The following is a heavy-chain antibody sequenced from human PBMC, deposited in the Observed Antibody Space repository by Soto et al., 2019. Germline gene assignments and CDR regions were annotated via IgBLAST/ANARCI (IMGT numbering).Heavy chain of an antibody. CDR1: GFTFSSYG. V-gene: IGHV3-30*18. J-gene: IGHJ6*02. D-gene: IGHD3-10*01. Sequence: GGSLRLSCAASGFTFSSYGMHWVRQAPGKGLEWVAVISYDGSNKYYADSVKGRFTISRDNSKNTLYLQMNSLRAEDTAVYYCAKEGGITMVRYYYGMDVWGQGTTVTVSS. CDR3: AKEGGITMVRYYYGMDV. CDR2: ISYDGSNK.